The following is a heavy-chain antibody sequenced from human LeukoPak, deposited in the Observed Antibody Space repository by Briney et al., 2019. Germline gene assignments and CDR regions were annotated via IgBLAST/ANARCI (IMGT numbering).Heavy chain of an antibody. CDR1: GGSFNDYY. D-gene: IGHD3-10*01. CDR3: ARGAGSGSSSAYYYYYYMDV. J-gene: IGHJ6*03. V-gene: IGHV4-34*01. Sequence: SETLSLTCAVYGGSFNDYYWNWIRQPPGKGLEWIGEINLRGSTTYNPSLKSRVTISLDESKNQFSLKLSSVTAADTAVYYCARGAGSGSSSAYYYYYYMDVWGKGTTVTVSS. CDR2: INLRGST.